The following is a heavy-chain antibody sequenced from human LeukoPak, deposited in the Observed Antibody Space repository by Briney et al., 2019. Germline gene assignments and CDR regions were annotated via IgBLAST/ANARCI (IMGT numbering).Heavy chain of an antibody. CDR3: ARVFPITMVRGVLDDYYGMDV. CDR1: GYTVTTYG. CDR2: INAYNGDT. Sequence: ASVKVSYKPSGYTVTTYGIIWVRQAPGQGLGWLGWINAYNGDTNYAQTLQGRVTMTTDTSPSTAYMELRSLRSDDTAVYYCARVFPITMVRGVLDDYYGMDVWGKGATVTVSS. D-gene: IGHD3-10*01. J-gene: IGHJ6*01. V-gene: IGHV1-18*04.